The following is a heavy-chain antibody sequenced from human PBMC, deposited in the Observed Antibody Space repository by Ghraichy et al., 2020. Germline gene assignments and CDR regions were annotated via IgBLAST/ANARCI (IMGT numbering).Heavy chain of an antibody. J-gene: IGHJ6*02. Sequence: GGSLRLSCAASGFTFSKYSMNWVRQAPGKGLEWVSAISSSSSYIYYADSVKGRFTISRDNAKNSLYLQMNSLRAEDTAVYYCARGLAGSYDLDYYGMDVWGQGTTVTVSS. D-gene: IGHD5-18*01. CDR1: GFTFSKYS. CDR3: ARGLAGSYDLDYYGMDV. CDR2: ISSSSSYI. V-gene: IGHV3-21*01.